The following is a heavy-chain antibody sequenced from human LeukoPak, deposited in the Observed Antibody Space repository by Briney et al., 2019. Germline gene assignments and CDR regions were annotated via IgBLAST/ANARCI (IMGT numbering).Heavy chain of an antibody. CDR3: ARDKGYPNWFDP. D-gene: IGHD5-18*01. CDR2: IYYSGSP. J-gene: IGHJ5*02. CDR1: GGSISSSSYY. V-gene: IGHV4-39*02. Sequence: SSETLSLTCTVSGGSISSSSYYWGWIRQPPGKGLEWIGSIYYSGSPYYNPSLKSRVTMSVDTSKNQLSLKLSSVTAADTAVYYCARDKGYPNWFDPWGQGTLVTVSS.